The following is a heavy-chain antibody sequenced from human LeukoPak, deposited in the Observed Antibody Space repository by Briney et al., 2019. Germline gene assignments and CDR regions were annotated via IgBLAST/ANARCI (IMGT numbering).Heavy chain of an antibody. Sequence: GGSLRLSCAASGFTFRSYAMSWVGQAPGKGREGVSVISGSGGSTYYADSVKGRFNISRDNSKNTLHLQMNSLRAEDTAVYYCAKDGDYYYGSGSYYDYWGQGTLVTVSS. CDR3: AKDGDYYYGSGSYYDY. D-gene: IGHD3-10*01. CDR2: ISGSGGST. V-gene: IGHV3-23*01. J-gene: IGHJ4*02. CDR1: GFTFRSYA.